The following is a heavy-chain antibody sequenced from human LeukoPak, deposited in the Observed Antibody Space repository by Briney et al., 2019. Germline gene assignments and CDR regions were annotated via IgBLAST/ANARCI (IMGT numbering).Heavy chain of an antibody. Sequence: GGSLRLSCAASGLTFISYSLNWVRKAPGKGLEWVSSISSSSSYIYYADSVKGRFTITRDNAKNSLYLQMNSLRAEDTAVYYCARYCGGDCYSGVDYWGQGTLVTVSS. CDR1: GLTFISYS. J-gene: IGHJ4*02. CDR2: ISSSSSYI. D-gene: IGHD2-21*01. CDR3: ARYCGGDCYSGVDY. V-gene: IGHV3-21*01.